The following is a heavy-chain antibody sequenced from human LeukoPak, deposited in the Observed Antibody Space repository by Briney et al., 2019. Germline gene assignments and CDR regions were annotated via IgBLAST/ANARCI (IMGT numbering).Heavy chain of an antibody. J-gene: IGHJ4*02. V-gene: IGHV4-34*01. Sequence: SETLSLTCAVYGGSFSGYYWSWIRQPPGKGLEWIGEINHSGSTNYNPSLKSRVTISVDTSKNQFSLKLSSVTAADTAVYYCARATGYSSSWYRPGYYFDYWGQGTLVTVSS. CDR2: INHSGST. D-gene: IGHD6-13*01. CDR1: GGSFSGYY. CDR3: ARATGYSSSWYRPGYYFDY.